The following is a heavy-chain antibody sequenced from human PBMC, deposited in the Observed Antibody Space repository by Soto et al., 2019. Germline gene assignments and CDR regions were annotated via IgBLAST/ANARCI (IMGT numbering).Heavy chain of an antibody. D-gene: IGHD2-15*01. CDR3: VRDPVGVDSTFYFDS. CDR1: GFTFSYYS. V-gene: IGHV3-21*02. J-gene: IGHJ4*02. CDR2: ISSSTTYI. Sequence: EVQLVVSGGGLVKPGGSLRLSCAASGFTFSYYSMSWVRQAPGRGLERVSSISSSTTYISYADSVRGRFTISRDNAKNSLDLQMNSLRAEDTAVYYCVRDPVGVDSTFYFDSWGQGTLVTVTS.